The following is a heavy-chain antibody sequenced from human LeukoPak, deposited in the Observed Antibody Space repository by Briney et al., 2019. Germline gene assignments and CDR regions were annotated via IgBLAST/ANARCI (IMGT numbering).Heavy chain of an antibody. CDR2: ISAYNGNT. J-gene: IGHJ6*02. Sequence: ASVKVSCKASGYTFTSYGISWVRQASGQGLEWMGWISAYNGNTNYTQKLQGRVTMTTDTSTSTAYMELRSLRSDDTAVYYCALXXXTSCLSGMDVWGQGTTVTVSS. CDR3: ALXXXTSCLSGMDV. D-gene: IGHD2-2*01. V-gene: IGHV1-18*01. CDR1: GYTFTSYG.